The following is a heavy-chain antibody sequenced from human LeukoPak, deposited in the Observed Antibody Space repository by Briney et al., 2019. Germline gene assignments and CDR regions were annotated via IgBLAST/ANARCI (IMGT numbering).Heavy chain of an antibody. Sequence: SETLSLTCAVSGGSISSGGYSWSWIRQPPGKGLEWIGYIYHSGSTYYNPSLKSRVTISVDRSKNQFSLKLSSVTAAGTAVYYCASSGYSGYDWSFDYWGQGTLVTVSS. CDR1: GGSISSGGYS. V-gene: IGHV4-30-2*01. CDR3: ASSGYSGYDWSFDY. J-gene: IGHJ4*02. D-gene: IGHD5-12*01. CDR2: IYHSGST.